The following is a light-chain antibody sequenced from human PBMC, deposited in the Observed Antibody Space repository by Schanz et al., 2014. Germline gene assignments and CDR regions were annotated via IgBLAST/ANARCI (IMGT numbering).Light chain of an antibody. V-gene: IGKV3-20*01. CDR2: GAT. CDR1: QSVSSTY. Sequence: EIVLTQSPGTLSLSPGERATLSCRATQSVSSTYLSWYQQQPGQAPRLLIYGATSRATGIPDRFSGSGSGTDFTLTISRLEPEDFAVYYCHQYATSTGTFGQGTKVEIE. J-gene: IGKJ1*01. CDR3: HQYATSTGT.